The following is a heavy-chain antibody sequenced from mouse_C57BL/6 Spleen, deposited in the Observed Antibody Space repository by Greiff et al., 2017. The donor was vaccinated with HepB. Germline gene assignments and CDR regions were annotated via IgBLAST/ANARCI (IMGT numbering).Heavy chain of an antibody. CDR1: GYTFTSYW. CDR3: ARREAAQATVGAMDY. CDR2: IYPGSGST. V-gene: IGHV1-55*01. D-gene: IGHD3-2*02. J-gene: IGHJ4*01. Sequence: QVQLQQPGAELVKPGASVKMSCKASGYTFTSYWITWVKQRPGQGLEWIGDIYPGSGSTNYNEKFKSKATLTVDTSSSTAYMQLSSLTSEDSAVYYCARREAAQATVGAMDYWGQGTSVTGSS.